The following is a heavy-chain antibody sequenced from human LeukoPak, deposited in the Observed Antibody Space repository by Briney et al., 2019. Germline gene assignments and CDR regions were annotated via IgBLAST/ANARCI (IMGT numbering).Heavy chain of an antibody. Sequence: ASVKVSCKASGYTFTSYGISWVRQAPGQGLEWMGWISAYNGNTNYAQKLQGRFTMTTDTSTSTAYMELRSLRSDDTAVYYCARITPRGRAAGTSYFDYWGQGTLVTVSS. CDR3: ARITPRGRAAGTSYFDY. V-gene: IGHV1-18*01. D-gene: IGHD6-13*01. CDR1: GYTFTSYG. J-gene: IGHJ4*02. CDR2: ISAYNGNT.